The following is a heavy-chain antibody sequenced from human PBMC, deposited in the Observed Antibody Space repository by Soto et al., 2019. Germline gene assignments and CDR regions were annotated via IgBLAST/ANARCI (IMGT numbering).Heavy chain of an antibody. Sequence: QVQLQQWGAGLLKTSETLSLTCAVYGGSFSGYYWSWIRQPPGKGLEWIGEINHSGSTNYNPSLKSRVTISVDTSKNQFSLKLSSVTAPDTAVYYCARGLRHLGGYWGQGTLVTVSS. CDR2: INHSGST. CDR3: ARGLRHLGGY. J-gene: IGHJ4*02. V-gene: IGHV4-34*01. CDR1: GGSFSGYY. D-gene: IGHD3-10*01.